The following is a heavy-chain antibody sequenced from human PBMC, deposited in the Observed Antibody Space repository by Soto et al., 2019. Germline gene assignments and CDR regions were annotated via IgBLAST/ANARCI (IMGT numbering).Heavy chain of an antibody. J-gene: IGHJ6*02. CDR1: GFTFSSYA. D-gene: IGHD6-13*01. V-gene: IGHV3-23*01. CDR3: VKDGGIVSAGHYYHYYGMDV. CDR2: ISGSGGST. Sequence: GGSLRLSCAASGFTFSSYAMSWVRQAPGKGLEWVSAISGSGGSTYYADSVKGRFTISRDNSKNTLYLQMNSLRAEDTAVYYCVKDGGIVSAGHYYHYYGMDVWGQGTTVTVSS.